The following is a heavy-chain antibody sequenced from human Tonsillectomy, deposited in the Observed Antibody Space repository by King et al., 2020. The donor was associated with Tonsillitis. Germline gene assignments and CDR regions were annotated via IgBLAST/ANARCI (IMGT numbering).Heavy chain of an antibody. CDR1: GFTFSIYA. CDR2: ISGSSGST. CDR3: AIRDIVGVITIRPN. Sequence: VQLVESGGGLVQPGGSLRLSCAASGFTFSIYAMSWVRQAPGKGLEWVSTISGSSGSTHYADSAKGRYTISRDNSKNTLYLQMNSLRAEDTAVYCCAIRDIVGVITIRPNWGQGALVTVSS. J-gene: IGHJ4*02. D-gene: IGHD2-21*01. V-gene: IGHV3-23*04.